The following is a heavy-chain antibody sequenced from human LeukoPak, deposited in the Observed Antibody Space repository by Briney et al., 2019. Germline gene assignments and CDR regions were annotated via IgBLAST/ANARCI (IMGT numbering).Heavy chain of an antibody. Sequence: PSETLSLTCTVSGGSISSYYWSWIRQPPGKGLEWVGYIYYSGSTNYNPSLKSRVTISVDTSKNQFSLKLSSVTAADTAVYYCATFPRSSSRYYFDYWGQGTLVTVSS. D-gene: IGHD6-13*01. J-gene: IGHJ4*02. CDR1: GGSISSYY. CDR3: ATFPRSSSRYYFDY. V-gene: IGHV4-59*01. CDR2: IYYSGST.